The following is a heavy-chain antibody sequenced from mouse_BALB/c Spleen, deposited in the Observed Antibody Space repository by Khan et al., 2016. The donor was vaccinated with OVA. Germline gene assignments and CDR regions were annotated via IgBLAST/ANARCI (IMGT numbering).Heavy chain of an antibody. Sequence: VQLKQSGPGLVKPSQSLSLTCTVTGYSITSDYAWYWIRQFPGNKLEWMGYISYSGNTKYNPSLKSRISITRDTSKNQFFLQLNSVTTEDTAAYYCARIYGGDFDYWGQGTTLTVSS. CDR2: ISYSGNT. CDR3: ARIYGGDFDY. CDR1: GYSITSDYA. D-gene: IGHD1-1*01. V-gene: IGHV3-2*02. J-gene: IGHJ2*01.